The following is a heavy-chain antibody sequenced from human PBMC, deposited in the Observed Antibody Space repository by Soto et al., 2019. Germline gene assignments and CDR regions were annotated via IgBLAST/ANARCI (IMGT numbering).Heavy chain of an antibody. D-gene: IGHD3-3*01. CDR3: ARDEVRYYYFLGGYSEVGYYSGMDV. J-gene: IGHJ6*02. V-gene: IGHV4-59*11. Sequence: PSETLSLTCTVSGGSISSHYWTWIWIRQPPGRGLEWVGYIYDSVKTKYNPSLKSRVTISVDTSKNQFSLQLSSVTAADTAVYYCARDEVRYYYFLGGYSEVGYYSGMDVWGQGTTVTVSS. CDR2: IYDSVKT. CDR1: GGSISSHY.